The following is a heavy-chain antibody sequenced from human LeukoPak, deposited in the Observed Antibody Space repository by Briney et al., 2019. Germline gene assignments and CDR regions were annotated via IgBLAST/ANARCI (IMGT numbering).Heavy chain of an antibody. CDR1: GGSFSGYY. J-gene: IGHJ6*02. CDR3: ARASDIVVVPAANYGMDV. CDR2: INHSGST. D-gene: IGHD2-2*01. Sequence: PSETLSLTRAVYGGSFSGYYWSWIRQPPGKGLEWIGEINHSGSTNYNPSLKSRVTISVDTSKNQFSLKLSSVTAADTAVYYCARASDIVVVPAANYGMDVWGQGTTVTVSS. V-gene: IGHV4-34*01.